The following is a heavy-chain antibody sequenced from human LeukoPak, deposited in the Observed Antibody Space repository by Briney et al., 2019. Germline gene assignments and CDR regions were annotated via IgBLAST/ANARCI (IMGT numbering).Heavy chain of an antibody. D-gene: IGHD4-17*01. Sequence: PSETLSLTCAVYGGSFSGYYWSWIRQPPGKGLEWIGEINHSGSTNYNPSLKSRVTISVDTSKNQFSLKLSSVTAVDTAVYYCARGLRFDYWGQGTLVTVSS. CDR3: ARGLRFDY. J-gene: IGHJ4*02. V-gene: IGHV4-34*01. CDR1: GGSFSGYY. CDR2: INHSGST.